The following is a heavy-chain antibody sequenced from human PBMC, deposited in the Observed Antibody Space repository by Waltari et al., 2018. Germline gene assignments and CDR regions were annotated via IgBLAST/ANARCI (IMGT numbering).Heavy chain of an antibody. D-gene: IGHD4-17*01. CDR2: VYHFGSS. CDR3: ARHESAHYGGFDS. CDR1: GASITIASY. Sequence: QVQLQESGPGLVKPSETLSLTCAVSGASITIASYWGWIRQPPGKGREWIGYVYHFGSSSYNPSLKSRVTMSVDTSKRQFSLNLSSVTAADTAVYYCARHESAHYGGFDSWGRGTLVTVSA. V-gene: IGHV4-38-2*01. J-gene: IGHJ4*02.